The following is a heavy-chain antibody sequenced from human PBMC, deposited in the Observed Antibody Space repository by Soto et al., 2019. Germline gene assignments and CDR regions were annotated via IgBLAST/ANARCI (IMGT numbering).Heavy chain of an antibody. CDR3: ARDAGGSWFDYNWFDP. V-gene: IGHV4-31*03. J-gene: IGHJ5*02. CDR2: IYYSGST. CDR1: GGSISSGGYY. D-gene: IGHD6-13*01. Sequence: TLSVTCTVSGGSISSGGYYWIWIRQHPGKGLEWIGYIYYSGSTYYNPSLKSRVTISVDTSKNQFSLKLSSVTAADTAVYYCARDAGGSWFDYNWFDPWGQGTLVTVS.